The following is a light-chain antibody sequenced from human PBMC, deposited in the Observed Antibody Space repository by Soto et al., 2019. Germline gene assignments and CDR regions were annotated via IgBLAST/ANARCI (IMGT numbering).Light chain of an antibody. CDR2: DVS. V-gene: IGLV2-14*03. J-gene: IGLJ1*01. CDR1: SSDVGGYNY. CDR3: SSYTSSTTPYV. Sequence: QSVLTQPASVSGSPGQSITLSCTGTSSDVGGYNYVSWYQRHPGKAPKLMIFDVSNRPSGVSNRFSGSKSANTASLTISGLQAEDEADYSCSSYTSSTTPYVFGTGTKVTVL.